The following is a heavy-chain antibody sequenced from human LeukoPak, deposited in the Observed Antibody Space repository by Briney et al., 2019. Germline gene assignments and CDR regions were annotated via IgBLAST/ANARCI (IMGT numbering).Heavy chain of an antibody. V-gene: IGHV1-46*01. CDR1: GYTFTSYY. CDR3: ARDTPHYGSGSYYYYYYYMDV. J-gene: IGHJ6*03. CDR2: INPSGGST. D-gene: IGHD3-10*01. Sequence: ASVKVSCKASGYTFTSYYMHWVRQAPGQGLEWMGIINPSGGSTSYAQKFQGRVTMTRDTSTSTVYMELSSLRSEDTAVYYCARDTPHYGSGSYYYYYYYMDVCGKGTTVTVSS.